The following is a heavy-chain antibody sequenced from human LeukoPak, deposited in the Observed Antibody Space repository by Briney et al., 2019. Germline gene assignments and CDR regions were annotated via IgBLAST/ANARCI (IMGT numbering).Heavy chain of an antibody. D-gene: IGHD5-12*01. CDR3: ARMARGSHTDY. Sequence: GGSLRLSCAASGFTFSSYSMNWVRRAPGKGLEWVSYISSSSSTIYYADSVKGRFTIPRDNAKNSLYLQMNSLRAEDTAVYYCARMARGSHTDYWGQGTLVTVSS. CDR1: GFTFSSYS. CDR2: ISSSSSTI. V-gene: IGHV3-48*01. J-gene: IGHJ4*02.